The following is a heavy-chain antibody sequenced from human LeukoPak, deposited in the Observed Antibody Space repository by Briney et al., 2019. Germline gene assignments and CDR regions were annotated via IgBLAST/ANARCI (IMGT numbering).Heavy chain of an antibody. Sequence: SETLSLTCTVSGDSISSYYWSWIRQPPGKGLEWIGYIYYSGSTNYNPSLKSRVTISVDTSKNQFSLKLSSMTAADTAVYYCARVRRVPDYWGQGTLVTVSS. CDR1: GDSISSYY. V-gene: IGHV4-59*01. J-gene: IGHJ4*02. D-gene: IGHD3-10*02. CDR2: IYYSGST. CDR3: ARVRRVPDY.